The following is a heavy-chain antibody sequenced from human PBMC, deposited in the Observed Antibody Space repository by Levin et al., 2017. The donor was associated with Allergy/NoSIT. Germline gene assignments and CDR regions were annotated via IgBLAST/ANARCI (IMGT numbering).Heavy chain of an antibody. V-gene: IGHV1-24*01. J-gene: IGHJ5*02. CDR3: ATLGLRDGGYVWWFDP. Sequence: EASVKVSCKVSGYTLTELSMHWVRQAPGKGLEWMGGFDPEDGETIYAQKFQGRVTMTEDTSTDTAYMELSSLRSEDTAVYYCATLGLRDGGYVWWFDPWGQGTLVTVSS. D-gene: IGHD5-12*01. CDR1: GYTLTELS. CDR2: FDPEDGET.